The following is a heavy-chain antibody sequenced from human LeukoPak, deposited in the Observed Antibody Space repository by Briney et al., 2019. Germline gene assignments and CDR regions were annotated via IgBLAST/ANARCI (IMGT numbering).Heavy chain of an antibody. CDR1: GFTFSSYS. CDR3: ARDWRDGYNKVFDW. CDR2: ISISSSAI. Sequence: PGGSLRLSCVVSGFTFSSYSMSWVRQAPGKGLEWLSYISISSSAIYYADSVRGRFTISRDNAKNSLYLQMNSLGVEDTAVYFCARDWRDGYNKVFDWWGQGTLVAVSS. D-gene: IGHD5-24*01. V-gene: IGHV3-48*04. J-gene: IGHJ4*02.